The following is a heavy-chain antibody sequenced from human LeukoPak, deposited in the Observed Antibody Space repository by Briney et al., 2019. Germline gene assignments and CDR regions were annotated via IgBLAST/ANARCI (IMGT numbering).Heavy chain of an antibody. CDR2: IYYSGST. CDR3: ARLEAAAGTYY. CDR1: GVSISSSSYY. D-gene: IGHD6-13*01. Sequence: SETLSLTCTVSGVSISSSSYYWGWIRQPPGKGLEWIGSIYYSGSTYYNPSLKSRVTISVDTSKNQFSLKLSSVTAADTAVYYCARLEAAAGTYYWGQGTLVTVSS. V-gene: IGHV4-39*01. J-gene: IGHJ4*02.